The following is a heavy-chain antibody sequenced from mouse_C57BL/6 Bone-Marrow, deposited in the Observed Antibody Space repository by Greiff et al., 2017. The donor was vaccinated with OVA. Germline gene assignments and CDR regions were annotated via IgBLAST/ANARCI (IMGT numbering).Heavy chain of an antibody. Sequence: EVKLMESGEGLVKPGGSLKLSCAASGFTFSSYAMSWVRQTPEKRLEWVAYISSGGDYIYYADTVKGRFTIFRDNARNTLYLQMSSLKSEDTAMYYCTRADDGYYWYFDVWGTGTTVTVSS. J-gene: IGHJ1*03. V-gene: IGHV5-9-1*02. D-gene: IGHD2-3*01. CDR1: GFTFSSYA. CDR2: ISSGGDYI. CDR3: TRADDGYYWYFDV.